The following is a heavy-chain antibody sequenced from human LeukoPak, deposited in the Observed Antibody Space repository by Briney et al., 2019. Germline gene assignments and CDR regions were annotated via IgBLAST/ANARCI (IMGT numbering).Heavy chain of an antibody. CDR3: ARVGGSGSYYNVADYYGMDV. J-gene: IGHJ6*02. CDR2: IYTSGST. D-gene: IGHD3-10*01. Sequence: PSETLSLTCTVSGGSISSYYGSWIRQPAGKGLEWIGRIYTSGSTNYNPSLKSRVTMSVDTSKNQFSLKLSSVTAADTAVYYCARVGGSGSYYNVADYYGMDVWGQGTTVTVSS. V-gene: IGHV4-4*07. CDR1: GGSISSYY.